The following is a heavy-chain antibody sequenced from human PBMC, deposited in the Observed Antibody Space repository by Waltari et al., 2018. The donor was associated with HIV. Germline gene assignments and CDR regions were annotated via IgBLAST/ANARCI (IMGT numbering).Heavy chain of an antibody. CDR2: IYHSGST. D-gene: IGHD3-3*01. Sequence: QVQLQESGPGLVKPSETLSLTCPVSGYSPSSGYYWGWIRQPPGTGLEWIGSIYHSGSTYYNPSLKSRVTISVDTSKNQFSLKLSSVTAADTAVYYCARGYDFWSGYYTPPPFDPWGQGTLVTVSS. CDR3: ARGYDFWSGYYTPPPFDP. J-gene: IGHJ5*02. CDR1: GYSPSSGYY. V-gene: IGHV4-38-2*01.